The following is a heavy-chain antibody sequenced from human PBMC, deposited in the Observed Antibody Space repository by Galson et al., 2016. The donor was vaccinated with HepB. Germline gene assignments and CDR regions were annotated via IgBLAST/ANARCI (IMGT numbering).Heavy chain of an antibody. Sequence: SLRLSCAASGFTFSSYVMHWVRQAPGRGLEWVAIISYDGSYNHYADSVKGRFSISRDNSKNTLDLQMNSQRAEDTAVYYCAKLWGYGSGTYYHFPGGNYYFAMDVWGQGTTVTVSS. D-gene: IGHD3-10*01. V-gene: IGHV3-30*18. CDR1: GFTFSSYV. CDR3: AKLWGYGSGTYYHFPGGNYYFAMDV. J-gene: IGHJ6*02. CDR2: ISYDGSYN.